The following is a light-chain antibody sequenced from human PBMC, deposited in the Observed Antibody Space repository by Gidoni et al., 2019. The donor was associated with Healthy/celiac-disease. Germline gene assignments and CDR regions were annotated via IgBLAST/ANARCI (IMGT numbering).Light chain of an antibody. V-gene: IGKV3D-15*01. CDR1: QSISSS. CDR2: GAS. CDR3: QQYYNWPYT. J-gene: IGKJ2*01. Sequence: EIVMTQPPATLSVSPGDRATLSCRASQSISSSLDWYQQKPGQAPRLLIYGASIWDTGIPARFSGSGSGTDFTLTISSLQSEDFATYYCQQYYNWPYTFGQGTKLEIK.